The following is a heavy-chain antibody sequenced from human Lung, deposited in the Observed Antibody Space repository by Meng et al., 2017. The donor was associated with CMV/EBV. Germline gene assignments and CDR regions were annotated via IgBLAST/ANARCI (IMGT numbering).Heavy chain of an antibody. CDR2: IIPIFGTP. D-gene: IGHD1-26*01. V-gene: IGHV1-69*05. CDR1: GGTFNMYA. J-gene: IGHJ4*02. CDR3: TRDRRGRSKWEYYFDY. Sequence: SXXVSXKASGGTFNMYAVSWVRQAPGQGLEWVGGIIPIFGTPNYPQKFQGRVTIRTDESTHTVYMALSSLTSEDTAVYYCTRDRRGRSKWEYYFDYWGQGTLVTVSS.